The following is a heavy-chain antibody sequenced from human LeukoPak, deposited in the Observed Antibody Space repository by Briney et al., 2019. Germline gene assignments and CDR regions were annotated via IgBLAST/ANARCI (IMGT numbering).Heavy chain of an antibody. Sequence: SETLSLTCTVSGGSISSISYYWGWIRQPPGKGLECIGTIYHSGSTYYNPSLKSRVTISVDTSKNQFSLKLNSVTAADTAVYYCARIYSSSWFLNWFDPWGQGTLVTVSS. V-gene: IGHV4-39*07. J-gene: IGHJ5*02. CDR1: GGSISSISYY. CDR2: IYHSGST. CDR3: ARIYSSSWFLNWFDP. D-gene: IGHD6-13*01.